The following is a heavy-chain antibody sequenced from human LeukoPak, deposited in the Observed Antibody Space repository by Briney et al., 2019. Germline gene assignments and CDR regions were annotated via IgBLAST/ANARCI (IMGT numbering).Heavy chain of an antibody. V-gene: IGHV1-69*04. CDR2: IIPILGIA. CDR3: ATYYGDTGLDAFDI. Sequence: SVKVSCKASGGTFSSYAISWVRQAPGQGLEWMGRIIPILGIANYAQKFQGRVTITADKSTSTAYMELSSLRSEDTAVYYCATYYGDTGLDAFDIWGQGTMVTVTS. J-gene: IGHJ3*02. CDR1: GGTFSSYA. D-gene: IGHD4-17*01.